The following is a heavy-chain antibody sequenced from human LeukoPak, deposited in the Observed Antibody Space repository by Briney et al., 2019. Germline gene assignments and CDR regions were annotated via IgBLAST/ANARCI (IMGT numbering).Heavy chain of an antibody. V-gene: IGHV1-8*01. D-gene: IGHD2-2*01. CDR1: GYTFTSYD. Sequence: ASVKASCKASGYTFTSYDINWVRQATGQGLEWMGWMNPNSGNTGYAQKFQGRVTMTRNTSISTAYMELSSLRSEDTAVYYCARGPLGYCSSTSCPTLLFDYWGQGTLVTVSS. J-gene: IGHJ4*02. CDR2: MNPNSGNT. CDR3: ARGPLGYCSSTSCPTLLFDY.